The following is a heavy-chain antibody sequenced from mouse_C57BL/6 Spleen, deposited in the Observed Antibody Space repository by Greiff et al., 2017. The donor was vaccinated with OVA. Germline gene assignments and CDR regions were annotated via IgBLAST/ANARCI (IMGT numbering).Heavy chain of an antibody. CDR1: GYTFTSYW. CDR3: ARGYDYGFDY. Sequence: VQLQQPGAELVRPGTSVKLSCTASGYTFTSYWMHWVKQRPGQGLEWIGVIDPSDSYTNYNQKFKGKATLTVDTSSSTAYMQLSSLTSEDSAVYYCARGYDYGFDYWGQGTTLTVSS. D-gene: IGHD2-4*01. CDR2: IDPSDSYT. V-gene: IGHV1-59*01. J-gene: IGHJ2*01.